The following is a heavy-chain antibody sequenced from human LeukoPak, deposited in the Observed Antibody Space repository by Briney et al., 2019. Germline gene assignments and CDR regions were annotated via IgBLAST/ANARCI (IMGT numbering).Heavy chain of an antibody. CDR1: GGSFSAYY. V-gene: IGHV4-34*01. D-gene: IGHD2-2*01. J-gene: IGHJ3*02. CDR3: ARKYCSSTSCSYAIDI. CDR2: ISHSGTT. Sequence: PSETLSLNCAVYGGSFSAYYWTWIRQPPGKGLEWIGEISHSGTTNYNPSLESRVTISVEKSKNQFSLKLTSVTAADTAVYFCARKYCSSTSCSYAIDIWGQGTMVTVSS.